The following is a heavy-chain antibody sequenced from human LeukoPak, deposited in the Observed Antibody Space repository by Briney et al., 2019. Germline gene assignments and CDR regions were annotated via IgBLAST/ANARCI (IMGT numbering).Heavy chain of an antibody. CDR3: TSRGINYYDSGGFTY. CDR2: ISSSSTYI. Sequence: PGGSLRLSCAASGFIFDDYGMSWVRQAPGKGLEWVSSISSSSTYIYYADSVEGRFTISRDNAKNSLYLQMNSLRAEDTAVYYCTSRGINYYDSGGFTYWGQGTLVTVSS. J-gene: IGHJ4*02. V-gene: IGHV3-21*01. D-gene: IGHD3-22*01. CDR1: GFIFDDYG.